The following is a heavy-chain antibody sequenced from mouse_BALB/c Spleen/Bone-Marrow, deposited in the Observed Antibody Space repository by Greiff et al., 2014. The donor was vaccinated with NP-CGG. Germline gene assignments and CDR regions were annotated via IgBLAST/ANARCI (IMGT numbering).Heavy chain of an antibody. Sequence: QVQLKESGAVLVRPGSSVKISCESSGYVFSTYWIKWVKQRPGQGLEWIGQIYPGDGDTDYNGKFKDKATLTADKSSNTAYMQLSSLTSEDSAVYFCARGGISVDYWGQGTTLTVSS. CDR2: IYPGDGDT. CDR3: ARGGISVDY. J-gene: IGHJ2*01. V-gene: IGHV1-80*01. CDR1: GYVFSTYW.